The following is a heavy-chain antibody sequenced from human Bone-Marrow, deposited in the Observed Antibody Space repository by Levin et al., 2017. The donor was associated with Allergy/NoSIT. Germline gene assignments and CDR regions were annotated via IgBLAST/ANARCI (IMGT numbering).Heavy chain of an antibody. J-gene: IGHJ4*02. D-gene: IGHD3-10*01. V-gene: IGHV3-53*01. CDR3: ARGWFGELLSH. CDR1: GFTVSSNY. Sequence: GGSLRLSCAASGFTVSSNYMSWVRQAPGKGPEWVSVIYSGGSTYYADSVKGRFTIFRDNSKNTLYLQMNSLRAEDTAVYYCARGWFGELLSHWGQGTLVTVSS. CDR2: IYSGGST.